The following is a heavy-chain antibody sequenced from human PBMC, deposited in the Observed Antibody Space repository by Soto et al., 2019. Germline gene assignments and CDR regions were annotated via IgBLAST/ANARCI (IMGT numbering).Heavy chain of an antibody. CDR1: GFTFTNYA. Sequence: EVQLLDSGGGLVQPGGSLRLSCAASGFTFTNYAMSWVRQAPGQGLEWVSTISASGGSTYHADSVKGRFTISRDNSKNTLSMQMNSLRDEDTAAYYCAKYMRGSGSYYSYGMDVWCQGTTVTVSS. CDR3: AKYMRGSGSYYSYGMDV. CDR2: ISASGGST. D-gene: IGHD3-10*01. V-gene: IGHV3-23*01. J-gene: IGHJ6*02.